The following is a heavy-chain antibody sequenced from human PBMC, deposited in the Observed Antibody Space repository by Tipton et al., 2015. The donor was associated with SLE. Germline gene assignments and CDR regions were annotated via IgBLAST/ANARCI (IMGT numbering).Heavy chain of an antibody. Sequence: QLVQSGGEVKKPGASVKVSCKASGYTFTNYGISWVRQAPGQGLEWMGWISPYNGNTDSAQNHQGRVTMTADTSTTTAYMELRSLRSDDTAVYYCARSYYGSRHYYTHADHWGQGTQVTVSS. D-gene: IGHD3-10*01. CDR1: GYTFTNYG. V-gene: IGHV1-18*01. J-gene: IGHJ4*02. CDR2: ISPYNGNT. CDR3: ARSYYGSRHYYTHADH.